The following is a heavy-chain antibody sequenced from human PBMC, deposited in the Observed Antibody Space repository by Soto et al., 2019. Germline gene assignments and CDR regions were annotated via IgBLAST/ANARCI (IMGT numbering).Heavy chain of an antibody. CDR3: ASTPWNYGENRYFDY. CDR2: ISGNGYNT. J-gene: IGHJ4*02. D-gene: IGHD1-7*01. CDR1: GFTFSSYA. Sequence: LRLSCAASGFTFSSYAMSWVRQAPGKGLEWVSTISGNGYNTYDADSVKGRFTISRDYSKNTLFLQMNSLRVEDTAIYYCASTPWNYGENRYFDYWGQGTLVTVSS. V-gene: IGHV3-23*01.